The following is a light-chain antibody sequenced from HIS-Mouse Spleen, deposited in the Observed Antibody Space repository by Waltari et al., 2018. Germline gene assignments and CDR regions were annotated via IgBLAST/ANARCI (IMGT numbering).Light chain of an antibody. J-gene: IGLJ2*01. CDR2: EDS. CDR1: ALPKKY. CDR3: YSTDSSGNHRV. V-gene: IGLV3-10*01. Sequence: SYELTQPPSVSVSPGQTARITCSGDALPKKYAYWYQQKSGQAPVLVIYEDSKRPSGIPGRVSGASAGTMATVTISGAQVEDEADYYCYSTDSSGNHRVFGGGTKLTVL.